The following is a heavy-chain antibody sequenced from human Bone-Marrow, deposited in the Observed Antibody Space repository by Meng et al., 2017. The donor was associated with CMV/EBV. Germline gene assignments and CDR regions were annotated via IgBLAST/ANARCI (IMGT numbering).Heavy chain of an antibody. V-gene: IGHV3-21*04. CDR1: GFTFSSYS. CDR3: ARDLGSSYNWFDP. J-gene: IGHJ5*02. D-gene: IGHD6-6*01. CDR2: ISSSSSYI. Sequence: CAASGFTFSSYSMNWVRQAPGKELEWVSSISSSSSYIYYADSVKGRFTISRDNAKNSLYLQMNSLRAEDTALYYCARDLGSSYNWFDPWGQGTLVTVSS.